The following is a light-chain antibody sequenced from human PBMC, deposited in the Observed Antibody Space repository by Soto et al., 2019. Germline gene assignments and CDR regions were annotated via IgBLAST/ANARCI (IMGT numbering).Light chain of an antibody. CDR3: QQYGSSPMT. V-gene: IGKV3-20*01. Sequence: IVLTQSPGTLSLSPGERATLSCRASQSVSSSYLAWYQQKPGQAPRLLIYGASSRATGIPDRFSGSGSGTDFTLTISSLEPEDFAVYYCQQYGSSPMTFGQGTKVDVK. CDR2: GAS. J-gene: IGKJ1*01. CDR1: QSVSSSY.